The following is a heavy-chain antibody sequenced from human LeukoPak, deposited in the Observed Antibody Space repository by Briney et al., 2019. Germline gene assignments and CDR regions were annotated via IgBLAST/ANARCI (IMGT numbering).Heavy chain of an antibody. CDR3: ASGSGSYRTPYYYMDV. D-gene: IGHD3-10*01. V-gene: IGHV3-13*01. CDR1: GFTFSNYD. CDR2: IGTASDT. J-gene: IGHJ6*03. Sequence: GGSLRLSCAASGFTFSNYDMHWVRQTTGKGLEWVSGIGTASDTYYTGSVKGRFTISRENAKNSLYLQMNSLRAEDTAVYYCASGSGSYRTPYYYMDVWGTGTTVTVSS.